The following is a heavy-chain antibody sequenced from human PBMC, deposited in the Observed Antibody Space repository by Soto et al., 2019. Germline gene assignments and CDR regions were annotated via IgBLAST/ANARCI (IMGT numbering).Heavy chain of an antibody. CDR2: IYWDDDK. V-gene: IGHV2-5*02. CDR3: APLVVAGITYYFDP. J-gene: IGHJ4*02. D-gene: IGHD2-15*01. CDR1: GFSLSTSGVG. Sequence: QITLKESGPTLVKPTQTLTLTCTFSGFSLSTSGVGVGWIRQPPGKALEWLTFIYWDDDKRNSPFLKSRLTSTKDTSKNHVVLTMTNMDPVDTATYYCAPLVVAGITYYFDPWGQGTLVTVSS.